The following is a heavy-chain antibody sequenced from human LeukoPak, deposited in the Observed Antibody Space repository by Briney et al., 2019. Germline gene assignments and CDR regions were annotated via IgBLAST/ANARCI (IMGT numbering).Heavy chain of an antibody. Sequence: PGGSLRLSCEASGFTFSSYWMSWVRQAPGKGLEWIGSIYYSGSTYYNPSFKSRVTISVDTSKNQFSLKLSSVTAADTAVYYCARSVIFGVVIIDYYYMDVWGKGTTVTVSS. CDR3: ARSVIFGVVIIDYYYMDV. V-gene: IGHV4-59*05. CDR2: IYYSGST. J-gene: IGHJ6*03. CDR1: GFTFSSYW. D-gene: IGHD3-3*01.